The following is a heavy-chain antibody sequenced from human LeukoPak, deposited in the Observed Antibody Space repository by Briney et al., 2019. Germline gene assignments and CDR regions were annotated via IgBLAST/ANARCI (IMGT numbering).Heavy chain of an antibody. D-gene: IGHD3-9*01. Sequence: GGSLRLSCAASGFTFSTYWMSWVRQAPGKGLEWVANIKQDGSEKYYVDSVKGRFTISRDNAKNSLYMQMNSLRVEDTAVYYCARDHYYEILTGLGYGMDVWGHGTTVTVSS. CDR2: IKQDGSEK. CDR1: GFTFSTYW. CDR3: ARDHYYEILTGLGYGMDV. V-gene: IGHV3-7*01. J-gene: IGHJ6*02.